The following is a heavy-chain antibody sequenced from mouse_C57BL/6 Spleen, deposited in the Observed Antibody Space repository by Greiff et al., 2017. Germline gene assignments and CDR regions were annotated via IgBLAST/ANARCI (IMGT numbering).Heavy chain of an antibody. J-gene: IGHJ2*01. Sequence: EVKVVESGGGLVKPGGSLKLSCAASGFTFSDYGMHWVRQAPEKGLEWVAYISSGSSTIYYADTVKGRFTISRDNAKNTLFLQMTSLRSEDTAMYYCARGAETRVYWGQGTTLTVSS. CDR1: GFTFSDYG. CDR3: ARGAETRVY. CDR2: ISSGSSTI. D-gene: IGHD3-3*01. V-gene: IGHV5-17*01.